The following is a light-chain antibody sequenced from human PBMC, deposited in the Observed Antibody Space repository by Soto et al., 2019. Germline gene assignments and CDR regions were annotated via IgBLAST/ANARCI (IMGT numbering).Light chain of an antibody. CDR3: QQYNNWPPYT. CDR2: GAS. V-gene: IGKV3-15*01. Sequence: ETVMTQSPATLSVSPGERATLSCRASQSVSSSLAWYQQKPGQAPRLLIYGASTRATGIPARFSGSASGTGFTLTISSLQSEDFAVYYCQQYNNWPPYTFGQGTKLEI. J-gene: IGKJ2*01. CDR1: QSVSSS.